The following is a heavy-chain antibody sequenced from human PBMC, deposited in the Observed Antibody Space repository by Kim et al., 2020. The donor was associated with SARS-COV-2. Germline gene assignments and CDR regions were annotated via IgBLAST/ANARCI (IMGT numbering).Heavy chain of an antibody. Sequence: GGSLRLSCAASGFTFSSYSMNWVRQAPGKGLEWVSSISSSSSYIYYEDSVKGRFTISRDNAKNSLYLQMNSLRAEDTAVYYCASVASGGPTVYYYYGMDVWGQGTTVTVSS. CDR1: GFTFSSYS. CDR3: ASVASGGPTVYYYYGMDV. V-gene: IGHV3-21*01. CDR2: ISSSSSYI. J-gene: IGHJ6*02. D-gene: IGHD1-1*01.